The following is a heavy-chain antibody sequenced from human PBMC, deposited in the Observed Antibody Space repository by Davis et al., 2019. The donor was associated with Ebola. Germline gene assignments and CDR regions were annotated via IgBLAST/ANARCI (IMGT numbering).Heavy chain of an antibody. V-gene: IGHV1-3*01. D-gene: IGHD3-3*01. CDR2: INAGNGNT. J-gene: IGHJ4*02. Sequence: ASVKVSCKASGYTFTSYAMHWVRQAPGQRLEWMGWINAGNGNTKYSQKFQGRVTITRDTSASTAYMELSSLRSDDTAVYYCARVSYDFWSGYDYWGQGTLVTVSS. CDR3: ARVSYDFWSGYDY. CDR1: GYTFTSYA.